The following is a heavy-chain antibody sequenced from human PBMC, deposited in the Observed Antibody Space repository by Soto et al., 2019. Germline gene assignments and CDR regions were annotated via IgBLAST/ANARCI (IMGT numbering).Heavy chain of an antibody. J-gene: IGHJ6*02. CDR1: GFRFSDYG. D-gene: IGHD1-26*01. V-gene: IGHV3-30*18. CDR3: ENMDADLLPYYYYGMDV. Sequence: QVQLVESGGGVVQPGRSLRLSCAASGFRFSDYGIHWVRQAPGKGLEWLALISYDGSKKFYTDSVKGRFTISRDNSKNTMYMQIDRLRAEDTAVYYCENMDADLLPYYYYGMDVWGPGTTVTVSS. CDR2: ISYDGSKK.